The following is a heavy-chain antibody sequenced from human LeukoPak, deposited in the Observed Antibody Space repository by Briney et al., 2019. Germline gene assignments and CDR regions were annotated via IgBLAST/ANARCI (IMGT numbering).Heavy chain of an antibody. V-gene: IGHV1-18*01. CDR1: GYTFTSYG. Sequence: ASVKVSCTASGYTFTSYGISWVRQAPGQGLEWMGWISAYNGNTNYAQKLQGRVTMTTDTSTSTAYMELRSLRSDDTAVYYCARDYYYGSGRNYGMDVWGQGTTVTVSS. D-gene: IGHD3-10*01. CDR2: ISAYNGNT. CDR3: ARDYYYGSGRNYGMDV. J-gene: IGHJ6*02.